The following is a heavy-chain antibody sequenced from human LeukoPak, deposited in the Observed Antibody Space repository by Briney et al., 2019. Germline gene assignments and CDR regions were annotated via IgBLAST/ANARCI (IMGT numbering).Heavy chain of an antibody. Sequence: PGGSLRLSCAASGFTFSSYAMHWVRQAPGKGLEWVAVISYDGSNKYYADSVKGRFTISRDNSKNTLYLQMNSLRAEDTAVYYYARGALTTENYFDYWGQGTLVTVSS. D-gene: IGHD4-11*01. J-gene: IGHJ4*02. CDR2: ISYDGSNK. CDR1: GFTFSSYA. CDR3: ARGALTTENYFDY. V-gene: IGHV3-30*04.